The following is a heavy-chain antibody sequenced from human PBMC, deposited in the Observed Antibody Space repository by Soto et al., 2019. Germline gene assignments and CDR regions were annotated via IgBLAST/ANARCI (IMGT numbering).Heavy chain of an antibody. D-gene: IGHD6-6*01. Sequence: ASVKVSCKASGYTFTSYAMHWVRQAPGQRLEWMGWINAGNGNTKYSQKFQGRVTITRDTSASTAYMELSSLRSEDTAVYYCARGHNNLEYSSSSSTYYYYYMDVWGKGTTVTVSS. J-gene: IGHJ6*03. CDR3: ARGHNNLEYSSSSSTYYYYYMDV. CDR1: GYTFTSYA. CDR2: INAGNGNT. V-gene: IGHV1-3*01.